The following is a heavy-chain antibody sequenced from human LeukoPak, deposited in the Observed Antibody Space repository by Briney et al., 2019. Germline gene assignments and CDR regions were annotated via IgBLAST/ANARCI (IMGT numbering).Heavy chain of an antibody. Sequence: GGALRLSCAASGLTFSSHAMHWVRQAPGKGLEYVSAIVSNGGNTYYADSVRGRFTISRDNSKDTVYLQMGSLRPEDTAVYYCARGGYYAASDIWGQGALVTVSS. CDR1: GLTFSSHA. V-gene: IGHV3-64*02. CDR2: IVSNGGNT. D-gene: IGHD3-3*01. J-gene: IGHJ4*02. CDR3: ARGGYYAASDI.